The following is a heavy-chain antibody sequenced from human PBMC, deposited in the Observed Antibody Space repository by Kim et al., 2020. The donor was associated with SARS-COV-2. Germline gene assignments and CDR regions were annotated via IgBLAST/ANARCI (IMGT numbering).Heavy chain of an antibody. V-gene: IGHV4-39*01. D-gene: IGHD2-15*01. J-gene: IGHJ4*02. Sequence: SLQSRVTISVDTSKNQFSLELSSVTAADTAVYYCATGGRAYCSGGSCYSHWGQGTLVTVSS. CDR3: ATGGRAYCSGGSCYSH.